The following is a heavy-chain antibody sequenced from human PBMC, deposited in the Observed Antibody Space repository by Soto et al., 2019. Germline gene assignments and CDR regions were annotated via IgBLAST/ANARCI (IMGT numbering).Heavy chain of an antibody. D-gene: IGHD3-3*01. CDR3: AREGILGLFDAYDL. CDR1: VFASSG. J-gene: IGHJ3*01. Sequence: ASVKVSCKASVFASSGISWVRQSPGQRVEWMGWISTHNGNTIYAQKFQGRVIMTMDTSMTTVYMELRSLRPDDTAVYLCAREGILGLFDAYDLWGQGTMVT. CDR2: ISTHNGNT. V-gene: IGHV1-18*04.